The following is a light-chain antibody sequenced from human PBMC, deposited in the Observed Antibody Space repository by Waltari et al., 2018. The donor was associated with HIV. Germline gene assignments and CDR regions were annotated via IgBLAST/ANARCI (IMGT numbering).Light chain of an antibody. Sequence: QSVLTQPPSVSEAPRQRVTISCSGSSSNIGSNVVHWYQQVPGKAPKLLIYYDDLLSSGVSDRFSGSKSGTSASLAIRGLLSEDEAEYYCAAWDDSLNAYVFGSGTKVTVL. CDR1: SSNIGSNV. J-gene: IGLJ1*01. CDR3: AAWDDSLNAYV. CDR2: YDD. V-gene: IGLV1-36*01.